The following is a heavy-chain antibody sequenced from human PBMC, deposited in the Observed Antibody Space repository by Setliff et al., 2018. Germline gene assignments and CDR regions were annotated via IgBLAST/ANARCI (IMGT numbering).Heavy chain of an antibody. D-gene: IGHD3-10*01. Sequence: PSETLSLICNVSGVSISSYYWSWIRQPPGKGLECIGYIQKSGSANYNPSLMSRVTISVDTSRNQFSLKLRSVTAADTAVYYCARLSWDGLRYYGLDVWGQGATVTVS. CDR2: IQKSGSA. J-gene: IGHJ6*02. CDR1: GVSISSYY. V-gene: IGHV4-59*01. CDR3: ARLSWDGLRYYGLDV.